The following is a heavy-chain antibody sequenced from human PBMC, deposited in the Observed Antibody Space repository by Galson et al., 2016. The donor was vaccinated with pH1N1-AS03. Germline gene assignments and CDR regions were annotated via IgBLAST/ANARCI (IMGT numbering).Heavy chain of an antibody. Sequence: SLRLSCAASGFSVATHYMTWVRQAPGKGLEWVSVVYRSGNAYYTDSVKGRFTMSRDAVKNTVHLQMDNLRVDDTALYYCARDIPEYTMGGLDLWGQGTMLTVS. V-gene: IGHV3-66*03. J-gene: IGHJ3*01. D-gene: IGHD2-21*01. CDR3: ARDIPEYTMGGLDL. CDR2: VYRSGNA. CDR1: GFSVATHY.